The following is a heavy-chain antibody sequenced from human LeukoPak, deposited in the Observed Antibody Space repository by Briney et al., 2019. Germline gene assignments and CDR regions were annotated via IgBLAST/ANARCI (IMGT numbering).Heavy chain of an antibody. J-gene: IGHJ4*02. CDR2: IYTSGST. V-gene: IGHV4-61*02. CDR3: ARDQRYSYATDY. Sequence: SXTLSLTCTVSGGSISSGSYYWRWIRQPDGKGLEWIGRIYTSGSTNYNPSLKSRITISVETSKNQFSLKLSSVTAADTAVYYCARDQRYSYATDYWGQGTLVTVSS. D-gene: IGHD5-18*01. CDR1: GGSISSGSYY.